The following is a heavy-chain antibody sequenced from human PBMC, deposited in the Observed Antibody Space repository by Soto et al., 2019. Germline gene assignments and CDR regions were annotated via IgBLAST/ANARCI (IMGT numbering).Heavy chain of an antibody. D-gene: IGHD2-21*01. J-gene: IGHJ4*01. CDR1: GGSFSGYY. CDR3: ALVIDSYFDT. V-gene: IGHV4-34*01. Sequence: SETLSLTCAVYGGSFSGYYWTWIRQPPGTGLEWIGEINHSGSTYYNPSLKSRVTISVDGSKNQLSLRLSSVTAADTAMYYCALVIDSYFDTWGQGTLVTVSS. CDR2: INHSGST.